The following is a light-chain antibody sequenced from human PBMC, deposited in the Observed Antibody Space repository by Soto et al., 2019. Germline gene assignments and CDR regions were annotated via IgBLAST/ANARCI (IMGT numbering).Light chain of an antibody. CDR2: DAS. J-gene: IGKJ4*01. Sequence: DIQLTQSPPSQSASVGDRVTITCQASQAINNYLNWYQQKPGKAPELLIYDASTLETGVPSRFSGSGSGTDFTFAISSLQPEDFATYYCQQYDNLPLTFGGGTKVEI. CDR3: QQYDNLPLT. CDR1: QAINNY. V-gene: IGKV1-33*01.